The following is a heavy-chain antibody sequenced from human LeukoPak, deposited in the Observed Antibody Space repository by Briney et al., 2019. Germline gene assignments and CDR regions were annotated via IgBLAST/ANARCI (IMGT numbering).Heavy chain of an antibody. J-gene: IGHJ4*02. CDR3: ARDLRTAMGVPAAMWNY. CDR1: GYTFTGYY. CDR2: INPNSGGT. D-gene: IGHD2-2*01. V-gene: IGHV1-2*02. Sequence: ASVKVSCKASGYTFTGYYMHWVRQAPGQGLEWMGWINPNSGGTNYAQKFQGRVTMTTDTSTSTAYMELRSLRSDDTAVYYCARDLRTAMGVPAAMWNYWGQGTLVTVSS.